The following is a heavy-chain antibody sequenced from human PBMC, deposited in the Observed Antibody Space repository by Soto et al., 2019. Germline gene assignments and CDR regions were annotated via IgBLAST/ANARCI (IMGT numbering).Heavy chain of an antibody. J-gene: IGHJ3*01. CDR3: ARHVLIQLWSIGDAFDF. D-gene: IGHD5-18*01. CDR2: IDPSDSYT. V-gene: IGHV5-10-1*01. Sequence: GESLKISCKGSGYSFTSYWISWVRQMPGKGLEWMGRIDPSDSYTNYSPSFQGHVTISADKSISTAYLQWSSLKASDTAMYYCARHVLIQLWSIGDAFDFWGQGTMVTVSS. CDR1: GYSFTSYW.